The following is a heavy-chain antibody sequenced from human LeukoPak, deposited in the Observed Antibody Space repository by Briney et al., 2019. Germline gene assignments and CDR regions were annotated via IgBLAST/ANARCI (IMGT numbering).Heavy chain of an antibody. Sequence: SVKVSCKASAGTFNTYAISWVRQAPGQGLEWMGRITPLSAAPSQSQWIQGRVTITADISTNTVFLDLSSLRSEDTALYFCAGDPPGTPVGFDVWGQGTMVTVSS. CDR2: ITPLSAAP. CDR3: AGDPPGTPVGFDV. V-gene: IGHV1-69*06. J-gene: IGHJ3*01. D-gene: IGHD3-10*01. CDR1: AGTFNTYA.